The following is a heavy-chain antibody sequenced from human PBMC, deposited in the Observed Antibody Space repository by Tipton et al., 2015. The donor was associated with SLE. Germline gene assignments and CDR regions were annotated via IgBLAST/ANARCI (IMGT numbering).Heavy chain of an antibody. CDR1: GGSIGPYY. D-gene: IGHD6-13*01. CDR3: ARGGSAAAAVFDY. V-gene: IGHV4-4*08. J-gene: IGHJ4*02. Sequence: TLSLTCTVSGGSIGPYYWHWIRQSPGKALEWIGYIYFDGNSNGRGNYNPSLKSRVTMSVDPSKMQFSLNLNSVTAADTAVYYCARGGSAAAAVFDYWGQGTLVTVSS. CDR2: IYFDGNS.